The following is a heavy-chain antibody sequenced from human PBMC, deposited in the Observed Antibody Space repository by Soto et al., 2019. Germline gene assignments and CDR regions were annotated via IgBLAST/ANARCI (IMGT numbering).Heavy chain of an antibody. CDR3: ARGVVVPAATGKTWFDP. Sequence: ASVKVSCKASGYTFTSSGISWVRQAPEQGLEWMGWISVYNGNTNYAQNFQGRVSMTTDTSTSTVYMELRNLRSDDTAVYYCARGVVVPAATGKTWFDPWGQGTLVTVSS. V-gene: IGHV1-18*01. CDR1: GYTFTSSG. D-gene: IGHD2-2*01. J-gene: IGHJ5*02. CDR2: ISVYNGNT.